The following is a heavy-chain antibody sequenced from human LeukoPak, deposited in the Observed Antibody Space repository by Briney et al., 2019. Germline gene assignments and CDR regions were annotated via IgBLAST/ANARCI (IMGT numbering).Heavy chain of an antibody. V-gene: IGHV3-30*02. CDR1: GFTFNSYD. CDR3: AKDARTTLFGVVNLSYFDY. Sequence: GGSLRLSCVVSGFTFNSYDMNWVRQAPGKGLEWVAFIRYDGSNKYYADSVKGRFTISRDNSKNTLYLQMNSLRAEDTAVYYCAKDARTTLFGVVNLSYFDYWGQGTLVTVSS. D-gene: IGHD3-3*01. CDR2: IRYDGSNK. J-gene: IGHJ4*02.